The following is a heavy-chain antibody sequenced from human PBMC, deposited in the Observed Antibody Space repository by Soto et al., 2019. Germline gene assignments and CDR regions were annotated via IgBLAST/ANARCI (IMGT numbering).Heavy chain of an antibody. CDR1: CVSISSGGDY. J-gene: IGHJ3*02. D-gene: IGHD3-3*01. CDR3: ALLRSYVFNI. CDR2: IYHSGST. Sequence: SETLSLTCTVSCVSISSGGDYWTWIRQHPGKGLEWIGYIYHSGSTYYNPSLKSRIIMSLDTSNNQFSLKLSSVTAADTAVYYCALLRSYVFNIWGQGTLVTVSS. V-gene: IGHV4-31*03.